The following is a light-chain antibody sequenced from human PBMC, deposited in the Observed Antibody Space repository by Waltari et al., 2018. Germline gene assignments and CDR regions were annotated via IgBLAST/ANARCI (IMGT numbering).Light chain of an antibody. CDR2: DAS. V-gene: IGKV1-39*01. CDR1: QSISTF. J-gene: IGKJ4*01. CDR3: QQSSTNPPT. Sequence: DIQMTQSPSSLSASVGDRLTIPCRASQSISTFFNWYKHRPGKAPILLISDASILQSGVPSRFSGSGSGTDFTLTISSLQPEDFATYYCQQSSTNPPTFGGGTKVEIK.